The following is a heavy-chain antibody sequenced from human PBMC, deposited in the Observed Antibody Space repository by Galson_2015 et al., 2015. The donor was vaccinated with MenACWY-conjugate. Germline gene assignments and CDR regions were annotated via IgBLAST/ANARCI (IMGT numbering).Heavy chain of an antibody. D-gene: IGHD4-17*01. CDR3: VRTLTPVTTVASH. CDR2: SRDNTNSYTT. Sequence: SLRLSCAASGFTFSDHYLDWVRQAPGKGLEWIGRSRDNTNSYTTEYAASVEGRFTISRDHSKNSLYLHMNSLKTEDTAVYYCVRTLTPVTTVASHWGQGTLVTVSS. J-gene: IGHJ4*02. CDR1: GFTFSDHY. V-gene: IGHV3-72*01.